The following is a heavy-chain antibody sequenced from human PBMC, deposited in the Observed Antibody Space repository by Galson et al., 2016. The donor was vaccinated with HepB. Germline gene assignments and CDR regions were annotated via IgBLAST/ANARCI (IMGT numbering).Heavy chain of an antibody. CDR1: VHTFTNYA. D-gene: IGHD5-12*01. V-gene: IGHV1-3*01. Sequence: SVKVSCKASVHTFTNYAMHWVRQAPGQRLEWMGWINAGNGNTKYSQKFQGRVTITRDTSASTAYMGLSSLRSEDTAVYYCARNIVATITLYYYGMDVWGQGTTVTVSS. CDR2: INAGNGNT. J-gene: IGHJ6*02. CDR3: ARNIVATITLYYYGMDV.